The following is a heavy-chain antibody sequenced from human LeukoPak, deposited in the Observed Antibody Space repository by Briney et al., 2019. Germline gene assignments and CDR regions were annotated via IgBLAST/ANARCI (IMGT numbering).Heavy chain of an antibody. Sequence: GSLRLSCAASGFSFSNYAMSWVRQAPGKGLEWVSGVSASGASTYSEDSVKGRFIISRDNSKNTVFLQMNSLRAEDTAVYYCARQHTGWYVDYWGQGILVTVSS. CDR1: GFSFSNYA. V-gene: IGHV3-23*01. CDR2: VSASGAST. J-gene: IGHJ4*02. CDR3: ARQHTGWYVDY. D-gene: IGHD6-19*01.